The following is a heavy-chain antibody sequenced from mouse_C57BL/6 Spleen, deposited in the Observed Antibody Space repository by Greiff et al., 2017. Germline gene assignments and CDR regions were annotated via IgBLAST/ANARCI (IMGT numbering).Heavy chain of an antibody. CDR1: GFTFTDYY. CDR2: IRNKANGYTT. V-gene: IGHV7-3*01. J-gene: IGHJ2*01. Sequence: EVKLVESGGGLVQPGGSLSLSCAASGFTFTDYYMSWVRQPPGKALEWLGFIRNKANGYTTEYSASVKGRFTISRDNSQSILYLQMNALRAEDSATYYGARYRVLRGLDYWGQGTTLTVSS. CDR3: ARYRVLRGLDY. D-gene: IGHD1-1*01.